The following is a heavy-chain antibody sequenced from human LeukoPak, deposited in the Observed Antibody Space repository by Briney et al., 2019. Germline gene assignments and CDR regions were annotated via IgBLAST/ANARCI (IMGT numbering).Heavy chain of an antibody. Sequence: SETLSLTCAVYGGSFSGYYWSWIRQPPGKGLEWIGEINHSGSTNYNPSLKSRVTISVDTSKNQFSLKLSSVTAADTAVYYCAKGRAGDYVWAHDYWGQGTLVTVSS. J-gene: IGHJ4*02. CDR2: INHSGST. D-gene: IGHD3-16*01. V-gene: IGHV4-34*01. CDR1: GGSFSGYY. CDR3: AKGRAGDYVWAHDY.